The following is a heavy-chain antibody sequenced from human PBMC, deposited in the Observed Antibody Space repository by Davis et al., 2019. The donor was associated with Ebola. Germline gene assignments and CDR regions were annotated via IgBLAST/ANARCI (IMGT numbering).Heavy chain of an antibody. Sequence: MPSETLSLTCTVSGGSITTYYWSWIRQPPGKGLEWNGHINYSGATNYNPSLKSRVTMSVDTSKNQFSLKLNSVTAADTAVYYCATSNPFYYERSGYANWFDPWGQGTLVTVSS. CDR2: INYSGAT. CDR1: GGSITTYY. D-gene: IGHD3-22*01. CDR3: ATSNPFYYERSGYANWFDP. J-gene: IGHJ5*02. V-gene: IGHV4-59*08.